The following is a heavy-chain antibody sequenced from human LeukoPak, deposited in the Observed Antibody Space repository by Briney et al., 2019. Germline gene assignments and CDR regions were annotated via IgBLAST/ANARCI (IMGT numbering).Heavy chain of an antibody. D-gene: IGHD4-17*01. CDR1: GFTFSSYS. CDR2: ISSSSSYI. Sequence: PGGSLRLSCAASGFTFSSYSMNWVRQAPGKGLEWVSSISSSSSYIYYADSVKGRFTISRDNAKNSLYLQMNSLRAEDTAVYYCARDSGNYGDYSFDIWGQGTMVTVPS. CDR3: ARDSGNYGDYSFDI. J-gene: IGHJ3*02. V-gene: IGHV3-21*01.